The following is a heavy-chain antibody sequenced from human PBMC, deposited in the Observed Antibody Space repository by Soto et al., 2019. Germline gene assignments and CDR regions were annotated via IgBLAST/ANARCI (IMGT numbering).Heavy chain of an antibody. D-gene: IGHD3-10*01. J-gene: IGHJ6*02. Sequence: QVQLQESGPGLVKPSETLSLLCFVSGEAVGSGQSYWNWVRQAPGKGLEWIGHTAVTGAMKNSASLTSRVTMSVGPSKNQISLTLTSVTAADSATYFCARGRADSAGSSFGRRMDVWGQGTTVTVAS. CDR2: TAVTGAM. V-gene: IGHV4-61*01. CDR3: ARGRADSAGSSFGRRMDV. CDR1: GEAVGSGQSY.